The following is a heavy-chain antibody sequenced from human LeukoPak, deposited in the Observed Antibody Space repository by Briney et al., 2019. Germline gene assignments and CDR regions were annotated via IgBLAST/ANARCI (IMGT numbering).Heavy chain of an antibody. Sequence: ASVKVSCKASGGTFSSYAISWVRQAPGQGLEWMRGIIPIFGTENYAQKFQGRVTITADESTSTAYMELSSLRSEDTAVYCCAREGGYSYAFDPWGQGTLVTVSS. J-gene: IGHJ5*02. D-gene: IGHD5-18*01. CDR1: GGTFSSYA. CDR2: IIPIFGTE. V-gene: IGHV1-69*01. CDR3: AREGGYSYAFDP.